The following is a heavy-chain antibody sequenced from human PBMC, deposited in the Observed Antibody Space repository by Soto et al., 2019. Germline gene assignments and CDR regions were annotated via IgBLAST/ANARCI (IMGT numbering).Heavy chain of an antibody. CDR1: GGSIRNDNFY. J-gene: IGHJ3*02. CDR3: ARDLEGIVTGRGAFGI. V-gene: IGHV4-31*03. CDR2: ISYSGYT. D-gene: IGHD2-8*02. Sequence: QVQLQESGQGLVKPSQTLSLTCTVSGGSIRNDNFYWSFLRQRPGKGLEWIGYISYSGYTAYHPSLASRVYISAEPSNSKFSLHLNSVTAADTDGYYCARDLEGIVTGRGAFGIWGRGKLVTVSS.